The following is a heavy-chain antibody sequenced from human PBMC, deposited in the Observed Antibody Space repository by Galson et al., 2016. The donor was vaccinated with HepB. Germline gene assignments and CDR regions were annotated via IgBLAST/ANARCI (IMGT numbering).Heavy chain of an antibody. J-gene: IGHJ6*02. CDR2: ISGSGNSI. V-gene: IGHV3-48*03. CDR1: GFTFDDYG. D-gene: IGHD3-10*01. CDR3: AREWFGEYGMDV. Sequence: SLRLSCAASGFTFDDYGMDWVRQAPGKGLEWVSYISGSGNSIYYADSVRGRFTISRDNAKNSLYLQMNSLRAEDTAVYYCAREWFGEYGMDVWGQGTTVTVSS.